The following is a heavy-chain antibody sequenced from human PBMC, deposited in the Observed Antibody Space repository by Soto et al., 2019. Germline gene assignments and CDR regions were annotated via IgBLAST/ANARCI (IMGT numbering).Heavy chain of an antibody. CDR3: AKDLRAVSTVTRADS. CDR1: GFTFSSYA. CDR2: IRGNGGGT. Sequence: EVQLLESGGGLVSPGGSLRLSCAASGFTFSSYAMSWVRQAPGKGLEWVSAIRGNGGGTYYADSVKGRFTISRDNSKNMLFLQMNSLRAEDTAVYYCAKDLRAVSTVTRADSWGLGTLVTVSS. V-gene: IGHV3-23*01. J-gene: IGHJ4*02. D-gene: IGHD4-17*01.